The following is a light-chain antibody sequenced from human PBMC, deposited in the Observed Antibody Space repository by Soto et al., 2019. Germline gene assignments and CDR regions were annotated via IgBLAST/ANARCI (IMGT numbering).Light chain of an antibody. V-gene: IGLV2-14*03. Sequence: QSALTQPASASGSPGQSIAISCTGTSSDVGGYDYDSWYQHHRAKAPQLIISDVYRRPSGASNRFSGYKCGTTASPIISGLNDEEAADYYSGSDTSRGSVIFGGGTKLTVL. CDR1: SSDVGGYDY. J-gene: IGLJ2*01. CDR2: DVY. CDR3: GSDTSRGSVI.